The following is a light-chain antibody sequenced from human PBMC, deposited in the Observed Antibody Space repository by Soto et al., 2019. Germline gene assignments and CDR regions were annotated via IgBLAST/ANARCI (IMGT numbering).Light chain of an antibody. CDR2: DVT. J-gene: IGLJ1*01. CDR1: SSDVGGYNY. V-gene: IGLV2-14*01. Sequence: QSALTQPASVSGSPGQSITISCTGTSSDVGGYNYVSWYQQYPGKAPKLMIYDVTNRPSGVSNRFSGSKSGNTASLTISGLQVEDEADYYCSSYTSTIPRVFGTGTKLTVL. CDR3: SSYTSTIPRV.